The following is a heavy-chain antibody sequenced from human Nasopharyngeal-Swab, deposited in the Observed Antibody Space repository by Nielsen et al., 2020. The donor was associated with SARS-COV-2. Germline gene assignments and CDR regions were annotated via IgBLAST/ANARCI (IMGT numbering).Heavy chain of an antibody. D-gene: IGHD4-17*01. V-gene: IGHV3-23*01. CDR3: ARDLDYGDSLFDS. CDR1: GFTFSSYA. CDR2: ISGSGGST. Sequence: GESLKISCAASGFTFSSYAMSWVRQAPGKGLEWVSAISGSGGSTYYADSVKGRFTISRDNSKNTLYLQMNSLRAEDTAVYYCARDLDYGDSLFDSWGQGTLVTVSS. J-gene: IGHJ4*02.